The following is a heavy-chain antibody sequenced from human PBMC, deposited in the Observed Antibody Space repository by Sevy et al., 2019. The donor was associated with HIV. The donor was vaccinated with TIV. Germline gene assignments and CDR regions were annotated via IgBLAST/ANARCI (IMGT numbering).Heavy chain of an antibody. CDR2: ISYDGDNK. J-gene: IGHJ5*01. CDR1: GFPFGSHS. D-gene: IGHD5-18*01. V-gene: IGHV3-30*18. Sequence: GGSLRLSCVGSGFPFGSHSMHWVRQAPGKGLEWVAVISYDGDNKYYADSVKGRFTISRDNSKNTLFLQMNSLRGDDTAVYYCAKDRRRAYSFGLDSWGQGTLVTVSS. CDR3: AKDRRRAYSFGLDS.